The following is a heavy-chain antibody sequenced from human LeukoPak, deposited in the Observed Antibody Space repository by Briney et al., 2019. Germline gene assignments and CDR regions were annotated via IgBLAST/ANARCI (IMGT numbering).Heavy chain of an antibody. V-gene: IGHV4-30-2*01. CDR2: ISNSGST. D-gene: IGHD1/OR15-1a*01. CDR3: ARNNSHYGLDV. CDR1: GDSVSSADYS. J-gene: IGHJ6*02. Sequence: SETLSLTCAVSGDSVSSADYSWSWIRRPPGNGLEWVGQISNSGSTYYNPSLKSRATISLDRSKKQFSLKLTSMTAADTAVYYCARNNSHYGLDVWGPGTTVTVSS.